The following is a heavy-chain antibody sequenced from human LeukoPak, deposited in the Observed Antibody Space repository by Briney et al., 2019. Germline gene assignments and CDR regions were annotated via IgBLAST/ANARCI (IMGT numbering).Heavy chain of an antibody. Sequence: GGSLRLSCAASVFTFSSYSMNWVRQAPGKGLEWVSSISSSSSYIYYADSVKGRFTISRDNAKNSLYLQMNSLRAEDTAVYYCARRYQLLYDAFDIWGQGTMVTVSS. J-gene: IGHJ3*02. V-gene: IGHV3-21*01. CDR2: ISSSSSYI. CDR3: ARRYQLLYDAFDI. D-gene: IGHD2-2*02. CDR1: VFTFSSYS.